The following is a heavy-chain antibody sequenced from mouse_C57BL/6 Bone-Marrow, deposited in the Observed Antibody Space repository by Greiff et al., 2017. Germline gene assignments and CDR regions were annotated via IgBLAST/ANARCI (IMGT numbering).Heavy chain of an antibody. J-gene: IGHJ3*01. CDR2: IDPENGDT. V-gene: IGHV14-4*01. CDR3: TPPSNAWFAY. Sequence: VQLQQSGAELVRPGASVKLSCTASGFNIKDDYMHWVKQRPEQGLEWIGWIDPENGDTEYASKFQGKATITADTSSNTAYLQLSSLTSEDTVVYYCTPPSNAWFAYWGQGTLVTVSA. CDR1: GFNIKDDY. D-gene: IGHD4-1*01.